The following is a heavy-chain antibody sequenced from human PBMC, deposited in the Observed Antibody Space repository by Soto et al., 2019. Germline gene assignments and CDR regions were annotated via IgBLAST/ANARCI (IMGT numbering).Heavy chain of an antibody. V-gene: IGHV1-46*01. CDR2: INPSGGST. J-gene: IGHJ3*02. CDR1: GYTFTSYY. Sequence: ASVKVSCKASGYTFTSYYMHWVRQAPGQGLEWMGIINPSGGSTSYAQKFQGRVTMTRDTSTSTVYMELSSLRSEDTAVYYCARVRAGQKRGGLMSHAFDIWGQGTMVTV. D-gene: IGHD2-15*01. CDR3: ARVRAGQKRGGLMSHAFDI.